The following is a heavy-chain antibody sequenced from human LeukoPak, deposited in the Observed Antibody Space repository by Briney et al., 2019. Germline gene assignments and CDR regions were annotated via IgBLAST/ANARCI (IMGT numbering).Heavy chain of an antibody. Sequence: GGSLRLSCEPSGFTFSSYSMNWVRQAPGRGLEWVSYISIRGDTIYYADSVKGRFTVSRDNVKNSLYLHMNSLRAEDTAVYFCPRAHLSSGRIGYRTLDYWGQGTLVTVSS. D-gene: IGHD6-25*01. J-gene: IGHJ4*02. CDR2: ISIRGDTI. CDR3: PRAHLSSGRIGYRTLDY. V-gene: IGHV3-48*01. CDR1: GFTFSSYS.